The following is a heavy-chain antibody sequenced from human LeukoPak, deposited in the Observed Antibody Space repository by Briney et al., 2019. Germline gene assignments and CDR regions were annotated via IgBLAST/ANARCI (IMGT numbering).Heavy chain of an antibody. J-gene: IGHJ4*02. CDR2: ISSSGST. CDR1: GGSISRYY. Sequence: MPSETLSLTCTVSGGSISRYYWSWIRQPAGKRLEWIGRISSSGSTNYNPSLKSRVTMSVDLSKNQFSLILISVTAADTAVYYCARDLDWNYADYWGQGTLVTVSS. CDR3: ARDLDWNYADY. D-gene: IGHD1-7*01. V-gene: IGHV4-4*07.